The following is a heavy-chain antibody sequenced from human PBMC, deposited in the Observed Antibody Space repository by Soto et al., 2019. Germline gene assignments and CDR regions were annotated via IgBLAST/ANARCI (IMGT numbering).Heavy chain of an antibody. CDR2: TYYRSKWYN. CDR1: GDSVSSNSAA. D-gene: IGHD3-10*01. V-gene: IGHV6-1*01. CDR3: AREVRPKSPPRGYYGMDV. J-gene: IGHJ6*02. Sequence: QTLSLTCAISGDSVSSNSAAWNWIRQSPSRGLEWLGRTYYRSKWYNDYAVSVKSRITINPDTSKDQFSLQLNSVTPEDTAVYYCAREVRPKSPPRGYYGMDVWGQGTTVTV.